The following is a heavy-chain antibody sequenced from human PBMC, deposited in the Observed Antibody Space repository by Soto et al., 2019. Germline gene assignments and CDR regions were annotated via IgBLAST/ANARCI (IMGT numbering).Heavy chain of an antibody. Sequence: ASETLSLTCTVSGGSISSGGYYWSWIRQHPGKGLEWIGYIYYSGSTYYNPSLKSRVTISIDASKYQFSLKLSSVTAADTAMYYCARRNYYYDRSGYYYWFDPWGQGTLVTVSS. CDR2: IYYSGST. J-gene: IGHJ5*02. CDR3: ARRNYYYDRSGYYYWFDP. D-gene: IGHD3-22*01. V-gene: IGHV4-31*03. CDR1: GGSISSGGYY.